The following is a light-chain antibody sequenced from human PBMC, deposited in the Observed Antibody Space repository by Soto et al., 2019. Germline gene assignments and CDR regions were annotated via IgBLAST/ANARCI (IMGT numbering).Light chain of an antibody. CDR2: WAS. J-gene: IGKJ3*01. Sequence: EIVMTKSPDALALSLGEWTTINCKSSQSVLYTSDNKNYLAWYQQKPGQPPKLLIYWASTRESGVPDRFSGSGSGTDFTLTISYLQAEDFAVYYCQQYYRVPFTFGPGTKVEIK. V-gene: IGKV4-1*01. CDR3: QQYYRVPFT. CDR1: QSVLYTSDNKNY.